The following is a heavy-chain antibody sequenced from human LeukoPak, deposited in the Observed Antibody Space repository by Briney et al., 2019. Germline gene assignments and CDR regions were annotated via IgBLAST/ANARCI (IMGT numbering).Heavy chain of an antibody. Sequence: GGSLRLPCAASGFTFSYYGIHWVRQAPGKGLEWVAVISYDATNKYYTDSVKGRFTISRDNSKNTLYLQMNSLRAEDTAVYYCARDQDVAAAGTWGSLDYWGQGTLVTVSS. V-gene: IGHV3-30*03. CDR1: GFTFSYYG. CDR3: ARDQDVAAAGTWGSLDY. D-gene: IGHD6-13*01. J-gene: IGHJ4*02. CDR2: ISYDATNK.